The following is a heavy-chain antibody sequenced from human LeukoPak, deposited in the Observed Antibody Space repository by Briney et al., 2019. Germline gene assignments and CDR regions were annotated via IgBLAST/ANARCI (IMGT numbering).Heavy chain of an antibody. V-gene: IGHV4-59*01. CDR2: IYYSGSA. CDR3: ARGGTQLTFPV. J-gene: IGHJ4*02. Sequence: SETLSLTCTVSGGSISSFYWSWIRQPPGKGLEWIGYIYYSGSANYNPSLKSRVTISVDTSKNQFSLKLASVSAADTAVYYCARGGTQLTFPVWGQGTLVTVSS. CDR1: GGSISSFY. D-gene: IGHD4/OR15-4a*01.